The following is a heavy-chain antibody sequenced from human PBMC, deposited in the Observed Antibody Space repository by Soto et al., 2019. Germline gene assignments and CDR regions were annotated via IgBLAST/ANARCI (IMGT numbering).Heavy chain of an antibody. CDR3: ARDGLTTVTTVPIPGWFDP. V-gene: IGHV4-61*03. Sequence: SETLSLTCSVSGDSVSSASYSWAWIRQPPGKGLEWIGYIYYSGYTSYSLSLKSRVTISLGKSKNHFSLKLSSVIAADTAVYYCARDGLTTVTTVPIPGWFDPWGQGTLVTVSS. CDR2: IYYSGYT. J-gene: IGHJ5*02. CDR1: GDSVSSASYS. D-gene: IGHD4-4*01.